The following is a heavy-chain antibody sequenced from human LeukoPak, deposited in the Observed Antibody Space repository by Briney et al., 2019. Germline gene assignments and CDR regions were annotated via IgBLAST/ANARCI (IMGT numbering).Heavy chain of an antibody. CDR3: ARSDDYGDHGQRKAIDI. Sequence: RAASVKVSCKASGYIFIGYYMHWVRQAPGQGLEWMGWINPNSGVTNYAQKFQGRVTMTRDTSISTAYMELSRLRSDDTAVYYCARSDDYGDHGQRKAIDIWGQGTTVTVSS. V-gene: IGHV1-2*02. J-gene: IGHJ3*02. D-gene: IGHD4-17*01. CDR2: INPNSGVT. CDR1: GYIFIGYY.